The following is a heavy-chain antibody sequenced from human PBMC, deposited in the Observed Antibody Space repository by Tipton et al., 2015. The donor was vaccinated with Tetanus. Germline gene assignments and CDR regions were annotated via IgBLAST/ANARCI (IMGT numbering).Heavy chain of an antibody. Sequence: TLSLTCIVSGGSISYYYWSWIRQPAGKGLEWIGRIYYSGITNYCSSLESRATMSLDTSKNQFSLKLSSVTAADTAVYYCARLGYDILTGYHYDSWGQGTLVTVSS. CDR2: IYYSGIT. CDR1: GGSISYYY. J-gene: IGHJ4*02. CDR3: ARLGYDILTGYHYDS. D-gene: IGHD3-9*01. V-gene: IGHV4-4*07.